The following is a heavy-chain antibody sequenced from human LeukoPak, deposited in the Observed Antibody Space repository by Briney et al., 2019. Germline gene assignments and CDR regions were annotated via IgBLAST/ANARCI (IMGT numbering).Heavy chain of an antibody. CDR3: ARVRFGEFMSFDY. D-gene: IGHD3-10*01. CDR1: GYSISSGYY. V-gene: IGHV4-61*01. J-gene: IGHJ4*02. Sequence: PSETLSLTCTVSGYSISSGYYWSWIRQPPGKGLEWIGYIYYSGSTNYNPSLKSRVTISVDTSKNQFSLKLSSVTAADTAVYYCARVRFGEFMSFDYWGQGTLVTVSS. CDR2: IYYSGST.